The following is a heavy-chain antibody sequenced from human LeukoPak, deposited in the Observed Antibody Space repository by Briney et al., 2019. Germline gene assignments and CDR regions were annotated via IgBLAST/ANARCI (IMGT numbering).Heavy chain of an antibody. Sequence: SETLSLTCTVSGGSISSYYWNWIRQPPGRGLEWIGHIYYSGSTNYNPSLKSRVTISVDTSKNQFSLKLSSVTAADTAVYYCAREDCSSTSCSPDAFDIWGQGTMVTVSS. CDR2: IYYSGST. CDR3: AREDCSSTSCSPDAFDI. CDR1: GGSISSYY. D-gene: IGHD2-2*01. J-gene: IGHJ3*02. V-gene: IGHV4-59*12.